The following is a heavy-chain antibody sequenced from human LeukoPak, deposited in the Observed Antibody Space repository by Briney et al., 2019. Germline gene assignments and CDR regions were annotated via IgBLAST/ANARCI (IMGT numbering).Heavy chain of an antibody. CDR2: INPNSGGT. CDR3: ARAQGYYDFWSGDFDY. D-gene: IGHD3-3*01. V-gene: IGHV1-2*06. Sequence: ASVKVSCKASGYTFTGYYIHWVRQAPGQGLEWMGRINPNSGGTNYAQKFQGRVTMTRDTSISTAYMELSRLRSDDTAVYYCARAQGYYDFWSGDFDYWGQGTLVTVSS. J-gene: IGHJ4*02. CDR1: GYTFTGYY.